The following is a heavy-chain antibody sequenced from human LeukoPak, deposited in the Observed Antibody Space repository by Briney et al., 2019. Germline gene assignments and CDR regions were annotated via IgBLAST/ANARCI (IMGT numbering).Heavy chain of an antibody. CDR3: ARGGTSMDV. V-gene: IGHV3-30*02. D-gene: IGHD1-1*01. CDR1: GFTFSNYG. J-gene: IGHJ6*03. CDR2: IRYDGSNK. Sequence: GGSLRLSCAASGFTFSNYGMHWVRQAPGKGLEWVAFIRYDGSNKHYADSVKGRFTISRDNSKSTLYLQMNSLRVEDTAMYYCARGGTSMDVWGKGSTVTVSS.